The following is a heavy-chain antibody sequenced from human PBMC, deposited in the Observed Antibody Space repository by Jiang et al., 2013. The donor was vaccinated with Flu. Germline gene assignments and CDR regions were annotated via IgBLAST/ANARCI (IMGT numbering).Heavy chain of an antibody. CDR2: IYWNDDK. CDR3: AHSLYYDSSGDAFDI. J-gene: IGHJ3*02. V-gene: IGHV2-5*01. D-gene: IGHD3-22*01. Sequence: TLTCTFSGFSLSTSGVGVGWIRQPPGKALEWLALIYWNDDKRYSPSLKSRLTITKDTSKNQVVLTMTNMDPVDTATYYCAHSLYYDSSGDAFDIWGQGTMVTVSS. CDR1: GFSLSTSGVG.